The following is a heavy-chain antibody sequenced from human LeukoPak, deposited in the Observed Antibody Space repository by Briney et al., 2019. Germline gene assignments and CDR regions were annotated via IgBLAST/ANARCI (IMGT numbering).Heavy chain of an antibody. D-gene: IGHD5-24*01. CDR2: ISRSSNYI. Sequence: PGGSLRLSCSASGFTFTTYDMTWVRQASGEGLEWVSTISRSSNYIYYADSVKGRFTISRDNAKNSLYLQMNSLRAEDTAVYYCARATNYWHTLIEFWGQGTLVTVSS. V-gene: IGHV3-21*04. CDR1: GFTFTTYD. CDR3: ARATNYWHTLIEF. J-gene: IGHJ4*02.